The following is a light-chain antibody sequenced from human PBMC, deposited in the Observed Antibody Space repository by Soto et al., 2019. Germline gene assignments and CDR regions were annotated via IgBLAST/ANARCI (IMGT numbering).Light chain of an antibody. CDR2: DVF. CDR3: QQYDHLPIT. Sequence: DIQMTQSASSLPASVGDTVTISCHASQDISKYLNWFQQKPGKAPKLLIYDVFNVETGVPSRFSGRGSGTDFTLIISNLQPEDFATYYCQQYDHLPITFGGGTKVDI. CDR1: QDISKY. J-gene: IGKJ4*01. V-gene: IGKV1-33*01.